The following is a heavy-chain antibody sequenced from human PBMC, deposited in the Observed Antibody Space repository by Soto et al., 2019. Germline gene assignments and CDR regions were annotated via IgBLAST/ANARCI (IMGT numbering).Heavy chain of an antibody. CDR3: AKAAAAGSFDY. J-gene: IGHJ4*02. V-gene: IGHV3-30*18. CDR1: GFTFSSYG. CDR2: ISYDGSNK. D-gene: IGHD6-13*01. Sequence: QVQLVESGGGVVQPGRSLRLSCAASGFTFSSYGMHWVRQAPGKGLEWVAVISYDGSNKYYADSVKGRFTISRDNSKNTLYLQMNSLRAEDTAVYYCAKAAAAGSFDYWGQGTLVTVSS.